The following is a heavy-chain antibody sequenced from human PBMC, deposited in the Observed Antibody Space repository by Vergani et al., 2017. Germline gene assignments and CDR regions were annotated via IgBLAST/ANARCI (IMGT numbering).Heavy chain of an antibody. CDR3: AREIHEGWYRVDYFDY. D-gene: IGHD6-19*01. Sequence: QVQLVQSGAEVKKPGASVKVSCKASGYTFTGYYMHWVRQAPGQGLEWMGWINPNSGGTNYAQKFQGRVTMTRDTSISTAYMELSRLRSDDTAVYYCAREIHEGWYRVDYFDYWGQGTLVIVSS. J-gene: IGHJ4*02. CDR2: INPNSGGT. V-gene: IGHV1-2*02. CDR1: GYTFTGYY.